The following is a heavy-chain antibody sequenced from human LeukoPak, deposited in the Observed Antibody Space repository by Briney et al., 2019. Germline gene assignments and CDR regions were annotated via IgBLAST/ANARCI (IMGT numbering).Heavy chain of an antibody. V-gene: IGHV3-30-3*01. D-gene: IGHD3-10*02. CDR2: ISYDGSNK. CDR1: GFTFSSYA. J-gene: IGHJ5*02. CDR3: ASLGSGSYYNYVWFDP. Sequence: GRSLRLSCAASGFTFSSYAMHWVRQAPGKGLEWVAVISYDGSNKYYADSVKGRFTISRDNAKNSLYLQMNSLRAEDTAVYYCASLGSGSYYNYVWFDPWGQGTLVTVSS.